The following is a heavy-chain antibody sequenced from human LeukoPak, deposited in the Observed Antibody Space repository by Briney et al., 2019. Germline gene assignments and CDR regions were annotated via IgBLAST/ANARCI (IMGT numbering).Heavy chain of an antibody. V-gene: IGHV4-34*01. D-gene: IGHD6-13*01. CDR2: INHSGST. CDR3: ARGRRPNTSSWYPSTPQKLWFAP. J-gene: IGHJ5*02. Sequence: PSETLSLTCAVYGDSFSGYYWSWVRQPPGKGLEWIGEINHSGSTNYNPSLKSRDTISVATPKTPFPLKLSSVTAADTAAYYCARGRRPNTSSWYPSTPQKLWFAPWGQGTLVTVSS. CDR1: GDSFSGYY.